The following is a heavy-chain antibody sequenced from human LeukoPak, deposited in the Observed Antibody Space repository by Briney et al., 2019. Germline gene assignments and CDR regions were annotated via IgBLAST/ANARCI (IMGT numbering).Heavy chain of an antibody. Sequence: GSLRLSCAASGFTFSSFQMTWVRQAPGKGLKWVSGISGSGGTTYYADSVKGRFTISRDNSNNTLYLQMNSMRVEDTAVYFCAKGVVDYYDSSGYYPSDLWGQGTLVTVSS. V-gene: IGHV3-23*01. J-gene: IGHJ5*02. CDR3: AKGVVDYYDSSGYYPSDL. D-gene: IGHD3-22*01. CDR2: ISGSGGTT. CDR1: GFTFSSFQ.